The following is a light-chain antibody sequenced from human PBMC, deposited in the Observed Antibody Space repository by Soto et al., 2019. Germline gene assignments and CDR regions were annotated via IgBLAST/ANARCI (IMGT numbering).Light chain of an antibody. Sequence: QSVLTQPPSASGTPGQRVTISCSGSSSNIGSNYVYWYQQLPGTAPKLLIYRNNQRPSGVPDRFSGSKSGTSASLAISGLRSEDEADYYCAAWDDSLSVVFGGGTNSPS. CDR3: AAWDDSLSVV. V-gene: IGLV1-47*01. CDR2: RNN. J-gene: IGLJ2*01. CDR1: SSNIGSNY.